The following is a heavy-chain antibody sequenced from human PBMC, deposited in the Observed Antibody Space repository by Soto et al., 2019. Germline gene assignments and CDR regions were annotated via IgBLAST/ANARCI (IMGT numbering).Heavy chain of an antibody. V-gene: IGHV4-59*08. Sequence: QVQLQESGPGLVKPSETLSLTCTVSDDSSSSYKWSWVRQPPGRRLEWMGYIDSNGGTSYNPSLRSRVTISIDTSTKQFSLRLSSVTAADTAVYYCVRQGFGRVHGLVDVWGQGTTVTVSS. CDR2: IDSNGGT. CDR1: DDSSSSYK. CDR3: VRQGFGRVHGLVDV. J-gene: IGHJ6*02. D-gene: IGHD3-10*01.